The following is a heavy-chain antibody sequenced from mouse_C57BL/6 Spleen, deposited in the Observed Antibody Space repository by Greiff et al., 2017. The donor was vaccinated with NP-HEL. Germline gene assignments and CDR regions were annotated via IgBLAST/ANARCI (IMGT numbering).Heavy chain of an antibody. J-gene: IGHJ3*01. Sequence: EVKVEESGGGLVKPGGSLKLSCAASGFTFSSYTMSWVRQTPEKRLEWVATISGGGGNTYYPDSVKGRFTISRDNAKNTLYLQMSSLRSEDTALYYCARRSEGFAYWGQGTLVTVSA. CDR2: ISGGGGNT. V-gene: IGHV5-9*01. CDR3: ARRSEGFAY. CDR1: GFTFSSYT.